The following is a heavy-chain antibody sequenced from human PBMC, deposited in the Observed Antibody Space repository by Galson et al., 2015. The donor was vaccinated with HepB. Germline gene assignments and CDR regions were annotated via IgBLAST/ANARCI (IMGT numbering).Heavy chain of an antibody. Sequence: SLRLSCAASGFTFSSYAMSWVRRAPGKGLEWVSAISGSGGSTYYADSVKGRFTISRDNSKNTLYLQMNSLRAEDTAVYYCAKGKRALGGNSNYFDYWGQGTLVTVSS. CDR2: ISGSGGST. CDR3: AKGKRALGGNSNYFDY. V-gene: IGHV3-23*01. J-gene: IGHJ4*02. CDR1: GFTFSSYA. D-gene: IGHD4-23*01.